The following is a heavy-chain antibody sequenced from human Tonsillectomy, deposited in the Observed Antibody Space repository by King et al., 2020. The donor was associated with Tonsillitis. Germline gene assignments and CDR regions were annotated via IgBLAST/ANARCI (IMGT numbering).Heavy chain of an antibody. V-gene: IGHV5-51*01. CDR2: SYPGDSYT. CDR1: GYTFTRHW. Sequence: QLVQSGPEVKKPGESLKISCKGSGYTFTRHWIGWVSHMPGTGLYGMGTSYPGDSYTGYVPAVQGRVSISADKSITTAYLQWSSLKASDTAMYYCASRPDGFDIWGQGTMVTVSS. CDR3: ASRPDGFDI. J-gene: IGHJ3*02.